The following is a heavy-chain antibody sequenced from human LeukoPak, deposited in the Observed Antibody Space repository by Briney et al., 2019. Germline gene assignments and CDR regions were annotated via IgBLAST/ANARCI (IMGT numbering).Heavy chain of an antibody. J-gene: IGHJ4*02. CDR1: GFTFSSYG. CDR2: IWYDGSNK. D-gene: IGHD3-10*01. CDR3: ANTYYYGSGSLDY. Sequence: GGSLRLSCAASGFTFSSYGMHWVRQAPGKGLEWVAVIWYDGSNKYYADSVKGRFTISRDNSKNTLYLQMNSLRAEDTAVYYCANTYYYGSGSLDYWGQGTLVTVSS. V-gene: IGHV3-30*02.